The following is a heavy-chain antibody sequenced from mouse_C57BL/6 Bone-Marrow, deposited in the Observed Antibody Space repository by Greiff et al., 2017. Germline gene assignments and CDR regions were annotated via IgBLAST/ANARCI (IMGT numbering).Heavy chain of an antibody. V-gene: IGHV1-81*01. Sequence: VQLQQSGAELARPGASVKLSCKASGYTFTSYGISWVKQRTGQGLEWIGEIYPRSGNTYYNEKFKGKATLTADKSSSTAYMELRSLTSEDSAVDFCARDSSGYPFDYWGEGATLTDSS. CDR1: GYTFTSYG. J-gene: IGHJ2*01. D-gene: IGHD3-2*02. CDR2: IYPRSGNT. CDR3: ARDSSGYPFDY.